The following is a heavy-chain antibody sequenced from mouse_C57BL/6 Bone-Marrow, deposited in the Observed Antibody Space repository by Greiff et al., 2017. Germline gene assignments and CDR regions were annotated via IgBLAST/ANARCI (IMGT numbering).Heavy chain of an antibody. J-gene: IGHJ1*03. D-gene: IGHD2-1*01. CDR1: GYTFTSYW. CDR2: INPSSGYT. CDR3: ARRPGGNLWYFDV. V-gene: IGHV1-7*01. Sequence: QVQLQQSGAELAKPGASVKLSCKASGYTFTSYWLHWVKQRPGQGLEWIGYINPSSGYTKYNQKFKDKATLTADKSSSTAYMQLSSLTYEDSAVYYCARRPGGNLWYFDVWGTGTTVTVSS.